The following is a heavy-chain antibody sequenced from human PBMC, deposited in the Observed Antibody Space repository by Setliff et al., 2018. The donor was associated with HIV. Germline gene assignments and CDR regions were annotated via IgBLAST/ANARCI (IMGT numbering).Heavy chain of an antibody. CDR3: ARSPQGGYFDY. Sequence: GGSLRLSCVASGFASGKVFSSYWMSWVRQAPGKGPEWVANIHKTGSEQYYADSVKGRFTISRDNSKNTLYLQMSSLRVEDTAVYHCARSPQGGYFDYWGQGTLVTVSS. CDR2: IHKTGSEQ. V-gene: IGHV3-7*03. J-gene: IGHJ4*03. CDR1: GFASGKVFSSYW.